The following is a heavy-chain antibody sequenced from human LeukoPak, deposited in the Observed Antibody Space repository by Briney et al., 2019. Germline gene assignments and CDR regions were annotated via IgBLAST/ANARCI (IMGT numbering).Heavy chain of an antibody. CDR1: GFTFSSYA. V-gene: IGHV3-30-3*01. Sequence: GGSLRLSCAASGFTFSSYAMHWVPQAPGKGLEWVAVISYDGSNKYYADSVKGRFTISRDNSKNTLYLQMNSLRAEDTAVYYCARRNAMDVWGQGTTVIVFS. CDR2: ISYDGSNK. J-gene: IGHJ6*02. CDR3: ARRNAMDV.